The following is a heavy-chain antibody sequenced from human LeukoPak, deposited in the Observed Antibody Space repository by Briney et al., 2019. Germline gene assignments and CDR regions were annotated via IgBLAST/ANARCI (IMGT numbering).Heavy chain of an antibody. CDR3: ASLYDSSGYYTDY. CDR1: GGSISSGDYY. Sequence: SQTLSLTCTVSGGSISSGDYYWSWIRQPAGKGLEWIGRIYTSGSTNYNPSLKSRVTMSVDTSKNQFSLKLSSVTAADTAVYYCASLYDSSGYYTDYWGQGTLVTVSS. CDR2: IYTSGST. J-gene: IGHJ4*02. V-gene: IGHV4-61*02. D-gene: IGHD3-22*01.